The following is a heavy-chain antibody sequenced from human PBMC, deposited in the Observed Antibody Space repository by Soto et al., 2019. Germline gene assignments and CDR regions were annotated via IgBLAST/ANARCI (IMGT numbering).Heavy chain of an antibody. CDR3: ASPRDYCVSTSNCFIAFDL. D-gene: IGHD2-2*01. CDR2: ISHSGTYI. Sequence: PGGSLRLSCAASGFAFGDYIMNWVRQAPGRGLEWVASISHSGTYIFYADSVKGRFAISRDNAEGSLFLQMSSLRVEDTAIYYCASPRDYCVSTSNCFIAFDLWGQGTRVTVS. V-gene: IGHV3-21*01. CDR1: GFAFGDYI. J-gene: IGHJ3*01.